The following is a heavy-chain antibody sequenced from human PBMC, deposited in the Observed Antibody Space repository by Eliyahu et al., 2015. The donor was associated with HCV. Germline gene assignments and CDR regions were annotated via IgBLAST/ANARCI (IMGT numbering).Heavy chain of an antibody. CDR2: INSDGSST. Sequence: EVQLVESGGGLVQPGGSLSLSCAASGFTFSSYWMHWVRQAPGKGLVWXSRINSDGSSTSYADSVKGRFTISRDNAKNTLYLQMNSLRAEDTAVYYCARVGYYYYYGMDVWGQGTTVTVSS. CDR1: GFTFSSYW. CDR3: ARVGYYYYYGMDV. J-gene: IGHJ6*02. V-gene: IGHV3-74*01.